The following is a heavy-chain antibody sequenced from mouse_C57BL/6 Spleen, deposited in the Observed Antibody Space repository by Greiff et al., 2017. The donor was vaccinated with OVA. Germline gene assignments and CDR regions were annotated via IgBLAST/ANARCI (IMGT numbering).Heavy chain of an antibody. CDR2: IYPGDGDT. Sequence: QVQLQQSGPELVKPGASGKISCKASGYAFSSSWMNWVKQRPGRGLGWIGRIYPGDGDTNYNGKFKGKATLTADKSSSTAYMQLSSLTSEDSAVYFCARCHYYGSSYGYFDVWGTGTTVTVSS. V-gene: IGHV1-82*01. CDR3: ARCHYYGSSYGYFDV. D-gene: IGHD1-1*01. J-gene: IGHJ1*03. CDR1: GYAFSSSW.